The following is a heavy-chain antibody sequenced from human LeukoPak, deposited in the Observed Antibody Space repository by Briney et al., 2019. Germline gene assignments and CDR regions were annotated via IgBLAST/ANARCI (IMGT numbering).Heavy chain of an antibody. CDR1: GFTFSNYA. CDR2: ITSAGAP. Sequence: GSLRLSCAASGFTFSNYAVMWVRQAPGQGLEWVSAITSAGAPRYADSVKGRFTISRDNSKNTLYLQMNSLRAEDTAQYFCARDPNGDYIGAFEFWGQGTGVTVSS. D-gene: IGHD4-17*01. CDR3: ARDPNGDYIGAFEF. J-gene: IGHJ3*01. V-gene: IGHV3-23*01.